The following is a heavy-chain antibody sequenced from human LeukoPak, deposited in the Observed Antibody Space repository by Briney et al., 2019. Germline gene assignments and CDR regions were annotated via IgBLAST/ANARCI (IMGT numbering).Heavy chain of an antibody. Sequence: SETLSLTCTVSGGSISSHYWSWIRQPPGKGLEWIGYIYYSGSTSYNPSLKSRVTISVDTSKNQFSLKLSSVTAADTAVYYCARESSTIFGLMDVWGKGTTVTVSS. CDR2: IYYSGST. J-gene: IGHJ6*04. V-gene: IGHV4-59*11. D-gene: IGHD3-3*01. CDR3: ARESSTIFGLMDV. CDR1: GGSISSHY.